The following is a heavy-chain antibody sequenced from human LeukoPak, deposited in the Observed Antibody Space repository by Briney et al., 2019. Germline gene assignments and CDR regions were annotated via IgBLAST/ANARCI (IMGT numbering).Heavy chain of an antibody. CDR1: KFTFSIYS. CDR2: ISSSSSYI. D-gene: IGHD2-15*01. CDR3: ARGLGAYCSGGSCTFDN. J-gene: IGHJ4*02. V-gene: IGHV3-21*06. Sequence: GGSLRLSCSASKFTFSIYSMNWVRQSPGKGLEWVSSISSSSSYIYYADSVKGRFTISRDDAKNRLYLQMNSLRAEDTAVYYCARGLGAYCSGGSCTFDNWGQGTLVTVSS.